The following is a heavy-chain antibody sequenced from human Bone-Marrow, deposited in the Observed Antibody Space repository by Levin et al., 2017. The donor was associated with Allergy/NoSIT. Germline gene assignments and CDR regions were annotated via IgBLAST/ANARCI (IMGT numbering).Heavy chain of an antibody. CDR3: ARDMGSAAADY. Sequence: GESLKISCAASGFTFSGSEMTWVRQAPGKSLEWLSYISASGTTFYYTDSVKGRFTISRDNAKNSLYLQMNTLRPEDTAVYYCARDMGSAAADYWGQGTLVTVSS. J-gene: IGHJ4*02. D-gene: IGHD6-13*01. CDR1: GFTFSGSE. CDR2: ISASGTTF. V-gene: IGHV3-48*03.